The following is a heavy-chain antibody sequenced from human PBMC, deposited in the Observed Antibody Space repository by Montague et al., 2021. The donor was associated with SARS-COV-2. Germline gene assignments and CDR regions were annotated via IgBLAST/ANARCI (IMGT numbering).Heavy chain of an antibody. CDR3: ARGIWYAN. V-gene: IGHV4-59*01. CDR2: IYYSGST. CDR1: GGPISPYY. Sequence: SETLSLTCTVSGGPISPYYWNWIRQSPGKGLEWIGDIYYSGSTTYNPSLESRVTISVDTPKNQFSLRLSSVTAADTAVYYCARGIWYANWGQGILVTVSS. J-gene: IGHJ4*02. D-gene: IGHD6-13*01.